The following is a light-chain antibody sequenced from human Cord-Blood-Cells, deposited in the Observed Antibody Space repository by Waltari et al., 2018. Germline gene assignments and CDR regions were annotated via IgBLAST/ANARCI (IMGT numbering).Light chain of an antibody. Sequence: EIVLTQSPGTLSLSPGARATLSCRASQSVSSSYLAWYQPKPVQAPRLLIYGASSRATCIPDRFSGSGSGTDFTLTISRLEPEDFAVYYCQQYGSSPPRTFGQGTKVEIK. V-gene: IGKV3-20*01. CDR1: QSVSSSY. CDR2: GAS. J-gene: IGKJ1*01. CDR3: QQYGSSPPRT.